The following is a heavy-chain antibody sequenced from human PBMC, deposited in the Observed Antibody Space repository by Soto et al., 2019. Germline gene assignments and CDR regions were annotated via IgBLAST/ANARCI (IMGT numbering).Heavy chain of an antibody. D-gene: IGHD1-7*01. J-gene: IGHJ6*02. CDR1: GGSISSYY. V-gene: IGHV4-59*08. Sequence: SETLSLTCTVSGGSISSYYWSWIRQPPGKGLEWIGYIYYSGSTNYNPSLKSRVTISVDTSKNQFSLKLSSVTAADTALYYCARLNAGTTYYYYGMDVWGQGTTVT. CDR3: ARLNAGTTYYYYGMDV. CDR2: IYYSGST.